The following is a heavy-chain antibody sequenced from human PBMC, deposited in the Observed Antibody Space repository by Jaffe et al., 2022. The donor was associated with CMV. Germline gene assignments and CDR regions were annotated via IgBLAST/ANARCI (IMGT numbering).Heavy chain of an antibody. CDR3: TRDGGYAYGLDC. V-gene: IGHV4-4*02. CDR2: IYHSGST. D-gene: IGHD2-15*01. J-gene: IGHJ4*02. CDR1: GVSIRASKW. Sequence: QVQLQESGPGLVKPSGTVSLICTVSGVSIRASKWWGWVRQPPGKGLEWIGEIYHSGSTNYNASLKSRLSMSVDKSKNQFSLELSSATAADTAVYYCTRDGGYAYGLDCWGQGILVTVSS.